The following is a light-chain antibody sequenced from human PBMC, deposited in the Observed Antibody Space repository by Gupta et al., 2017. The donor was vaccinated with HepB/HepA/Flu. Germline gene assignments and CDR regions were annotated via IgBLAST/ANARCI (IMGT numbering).Light chain of an antibody. V-gene: IGLV1-44*01. J-gene: IGLJ2*01. CDR1: TSNIGRNT. Sequence: QSVLTQPPSASGTPSQRVTISCSGRTSNIGRNTVNWYQQLPGTAPKLLIYSNNQRPSGVPDRFSGSKSGTSASLDISGLQSEDEADYYCAAWDDSLNAVLFGGGTKLTVL. CDR3: AAWDDSLNAVL. CDR2: SNN.